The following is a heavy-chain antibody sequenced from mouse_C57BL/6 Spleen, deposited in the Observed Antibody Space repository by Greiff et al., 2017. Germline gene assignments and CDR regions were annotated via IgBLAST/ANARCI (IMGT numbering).Heavy chain of an antibody. V-gene: IGHV1-50*01. CDR1: GYTFTSYW. CDR3: ASPNDYGDY. CDR2: IDPSDSYT. Sequence: VQLQQPGAELVKPGASVKLSCKASGYTFTSYWMQWVKQRPGQGLEWIGEIDPSDSYTNYNQKFKGKATLTVDPSSSTAYVQLSSLTSEDSAVYYCASPNDYGDYWGQGTTLTVSS. D-gene: IGHD2-4*01. J-gene: IGHJ2*01.